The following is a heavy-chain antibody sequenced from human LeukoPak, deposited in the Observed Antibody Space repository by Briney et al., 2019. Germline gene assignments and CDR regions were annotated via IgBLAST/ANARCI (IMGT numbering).Heavy chain of an antibody. D-gene: IGHD6-13*01. CDR1: GFIFSSYA. J-gene: IGHJ3*02. CDR3: ARVRGIAASDAFDI. CDR2: ISYDGSNK. Sequence: GGSLRLSCAASGFIFSSYAMHWVRQAPGKGLEWVAVISYDGSNKYYADSVKGRFTISRDNSKNTLYLQMNSLGAEDTAVYYCARVRGIAASDAFDIWGQGTMVTVSS. V-gene: IGHV3-30-3*01.